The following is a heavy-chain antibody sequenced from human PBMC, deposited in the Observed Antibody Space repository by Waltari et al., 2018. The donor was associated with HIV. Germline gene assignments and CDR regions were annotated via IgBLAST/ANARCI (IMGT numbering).Heavy chain of an antibody. CDR3: ATRGDYGDLPKYFDL. CDR2: INNSGSI. Sequence: QVELQQGGAGLLKPSETLSLSCAVSGGSFSPYYWSWIRQPPGKGLEWMGEINNSGSINSKPSRKSRLNIALDASKKQSSLHLTSVTAADTALYYCATRGDYGDLPKYFDLWGRGTLVTVSS. J-gene: IGHJ2*01. CDR1: GGSFSPYY. V-gene: IGHV4-34*02. D-gene: IGHD4-17*01.